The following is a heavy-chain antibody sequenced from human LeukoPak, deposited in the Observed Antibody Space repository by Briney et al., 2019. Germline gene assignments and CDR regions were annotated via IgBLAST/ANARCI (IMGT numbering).Heavy chain of an antibody. D-gene: IGHD5-18*01. CDR1: GGSISSYY. J-gene: IGHJ4*02. Sequence: SETLSLTCTVSGGSISSYYWSWIRQPPGKGLEWIRHIYYSGSTNYNPSLKSRVTIPIDTSKNQFSLRLSSVTAADTAVYYCARGAAGYSYGWGQGTLVTVSS. CDR2: IYYSGST. CDR3: ARGAAGYSYG. V-gene: IGHV4-59*01.